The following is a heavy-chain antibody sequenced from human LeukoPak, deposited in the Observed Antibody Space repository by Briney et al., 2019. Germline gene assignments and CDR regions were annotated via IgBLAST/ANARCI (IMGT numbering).Heavy chain of an antibody. CDR1: GFTFSNYW. Sequence: GGSLRLSCAASGFTFSNYWMTWVRQAPGKGLEWVANIKQDGSEKYYVDSVKGRFTISRDNAKNSLYLQIHGLRAEDTAVYFCASPLVGTTDYWGQGTLVTVSS. J-gene: IGHJ4*02. V-gene: IGHV3-7*01. CDR3: ASPLVGTTDY. CDR2: IKQDGSEK. D-gene: IGHD1-26*01.